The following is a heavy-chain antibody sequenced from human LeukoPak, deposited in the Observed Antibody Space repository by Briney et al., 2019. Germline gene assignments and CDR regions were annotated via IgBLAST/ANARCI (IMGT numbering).Heavy chain of an antibody. CDR2: IKQDGSEK. J-gene: IGHJ4*02. Sequence: PGGSLRLSCAASGFTLSNYWMSWVRQAPGKGLEWVANIKQDGSEKYYVDSVKGRFTISRDNAKNSLYLQMNSLRAEDTAVYYCARAGSYTGIVGATKSPFDYWGQGTLVTVSS. V-gene: IGHV3-7*01. CDR1: GFTLSNYW. CDR3: ARAGSYTGIVGATKSPFDY. D-gene: IGHD1-26*01.